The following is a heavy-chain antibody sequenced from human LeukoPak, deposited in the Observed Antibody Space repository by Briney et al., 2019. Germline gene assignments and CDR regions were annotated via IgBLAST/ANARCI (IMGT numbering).Heavy chain of an antibody. J-gene: IGHJ4*02. CDR3: ARDHHYYGSGTAVPS. V-gene: IGHV3-74*01. CDR2: INGDGTST. CDR1: GFTFSDYW. D-gene: IGHD3-10*01. Sequence: GGSLRLSCAASGFTFSDYWMHWVRQAPGKGLVWVSRINGDGTSTNYADSVKGRFTIPRDNAKNTLYLQMNSLRAEDTAVYYCARDHHYYGSGTAVPSWGQGTLVTVSS.